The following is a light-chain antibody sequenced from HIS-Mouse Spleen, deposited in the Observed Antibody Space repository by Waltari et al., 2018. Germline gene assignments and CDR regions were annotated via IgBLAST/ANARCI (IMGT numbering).Light chain of an antibody. CDR1: QSLVHSDGNTY. V-gene: IGKV2-30*02. CDR3: MQGTHWPPWT. J-gene: IGKJ1*01. Sequence: DVVMTQSPLSLPVTLGQPASISCRSSQSLVHSDGNTYLNWFQQRPGQSLRRLIYKVSNRDSGVPDRFSGSGSGTDFTLKISRVEAEDVGVYYCMQGTHWPPWTFGQGTKVEIK. CDR2: KVS.